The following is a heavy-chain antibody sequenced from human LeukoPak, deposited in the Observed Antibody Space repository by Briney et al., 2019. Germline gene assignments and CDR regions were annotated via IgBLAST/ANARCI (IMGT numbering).Heavy chain of an antibody. Sequence: GGSLRLSCAASGFTFSSYSMNWVRQAPGKGLEWVSAISGSGGSTYYADPVKGRFTISRDNSKNTLYLQMNSLRAEDTAVYYCAKVRGGHYFDYWGQGTLVTVSS. J-gene: IGHJ4*02. CDR3: AKVRGGHYFDY. D-gene: IGHD3-16*01. V-gene: IGHV3-23*01. CDR1: GFTFSSYS. CDR2: ISGSGGST.